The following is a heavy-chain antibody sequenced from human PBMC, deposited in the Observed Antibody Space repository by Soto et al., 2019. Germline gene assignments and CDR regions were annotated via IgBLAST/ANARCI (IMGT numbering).Heavy chain of an antibody. CDR1: GITFSNYV. V-gene: IGHV3-33*01. CDR2: IWYDGRDK. CDR3: VSGYGYFEN. Sequence: QVQLVESGGGVVQPGRSLRLSCAASGITFSNYVTHWVRQAPGKGLEWVAVIWYDGRDKYYADSVKGRFTISRDNSKNTLYLQMNSLTADDTAGYYCVSGYGYFENWGQGTLVTVSS. J-gene: IGHJ4*02. D-gene: IGHD3-22*01.